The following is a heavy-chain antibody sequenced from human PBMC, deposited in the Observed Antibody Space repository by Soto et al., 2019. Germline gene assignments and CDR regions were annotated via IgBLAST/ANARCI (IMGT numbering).Heavy chain of an antibody. CDR2: IDPSDSYT. J-gene: IGHJ6*02. D-gene: IGHD3-16*01. Sequence: GESLKISCEGSGYTFSTYWISWVRQMPEKGLEWMGRIDPSDSYTKYSPSFQGHVSISADKSINTAYLQWNSLKASDTAIYYCARHTVAKYYEYLWGSYNEDAPYGMDVWGQGTTVTVSS. CDR3: ARHTVAKYYEYLWGSYNEDAPYGMDV. CDR1: GYTFSTYW. V-gene: IGHV5-10-1*01.